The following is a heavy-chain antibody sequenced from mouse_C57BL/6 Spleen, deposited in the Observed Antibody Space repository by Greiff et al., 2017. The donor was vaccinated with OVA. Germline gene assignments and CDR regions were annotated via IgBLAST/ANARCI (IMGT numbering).Heavy chain of an antibody. CDR3: ARRGVYGNYWFAY. V-gene: IGHV1-61*01. CDR1: GYTFTSYW. Sequence: QVHVKQSGAELVRPGSSVKLSCKASGYTFTSYWMDWVKQRPGQGLEWIGNIYPSDSETHYNQKFKDKATLTVDKSSSTAYMQLSSMTSEDSAVYCGARRGVYGNYWFAYWGQGTLVTVSA. J-gene: IGHJ3*01. D-gene: IGHD2-1*01. CDR2: IYPSDSET.